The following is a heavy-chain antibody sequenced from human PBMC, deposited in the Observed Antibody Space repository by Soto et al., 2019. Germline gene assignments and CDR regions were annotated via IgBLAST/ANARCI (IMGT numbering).Heavy chain of an antibody. CDR2: IFSYNER. CDR3: ARLVADSSWYHYGLDV. CDR1: GFSLTTGRMG. D-gene: IGHD6-13*01. V-gene: IGHV2-26*03. Sequence: QVTLKESGPVLVKATETLTLTCTISGFSLTTGRMGVSWIRQPPGEALEWVAHIFSYNERSYSTSLQSRLSISDDTSKSQVVLTMTNVDPVDTATYFCARLVADSSWYHYGLDVWGQGTTVTVS. J-gene: IGHJ6*02.